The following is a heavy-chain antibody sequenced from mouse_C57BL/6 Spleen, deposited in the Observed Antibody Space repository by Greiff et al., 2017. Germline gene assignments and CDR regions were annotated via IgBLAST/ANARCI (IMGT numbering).Heavy chain of an antibody. D-gene: IGHD4-1*01. CDR1: GYSITSGYY. CDR3: AREGLGRRAWFAY. V-gene: IGHV3-6*01. CDR2: ISYDGSN. Sequence: EVKLVESGPGLVKPSQSLSLTCSVTGYSITSGYYWNWIRQFPGNKLEWMGYISYDGSNNYNPSLKNRISITRDTSKNQFFLKLNSVTTEDTATYYCAREGLGRRAWFAYWGQGTLVTVSA. J-gene: IGHJ3*01.